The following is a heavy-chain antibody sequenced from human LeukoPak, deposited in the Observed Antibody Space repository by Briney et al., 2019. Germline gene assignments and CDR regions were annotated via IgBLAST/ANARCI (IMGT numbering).Heavy chain of an antibody. J-gene: IGHJ4*02. CDR2: ISGSGGNT. D-gene: IGHD3-22*01. V-gene: IGHV3-23*01. CDR3: ARGSGYDSSGYLDY. Sequence: PGGSLRLSCAASGFTFNNYGMSWVRQAPGKGLEWVSGISGSGGNTYYADSVKGRFTISRDNSKNTLYLQMNSLRAEDTAVYYCARGSGYDSSGYLDYWGQGTLVTVSS. CDR1: GFTFNNYG.